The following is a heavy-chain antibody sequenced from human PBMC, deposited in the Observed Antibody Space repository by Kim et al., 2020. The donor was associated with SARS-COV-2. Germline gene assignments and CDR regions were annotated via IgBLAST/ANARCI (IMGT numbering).Heavy chain of an antibody. J-gene: IGHJ6*02. CDR1: GFTFSSYA. CDR2: ISGSGGST. D-gene: IGHD2-2*01. CDR3: AKDHYQPLDHNIVVVPAALGAYYYYGMDV. V-gene: IGHV3-23*01. Sequence: GGSLRLSCAASGFTFSSYAMSWVRQAPGKGLEWVSAISGSGGSTYYADSVKGRFTISRDNSKNTLYLQMNSLRAEDTAVYYCAKDHYQPLDHNIVVVPAALGAYYYYGMDVWGQGTTVTVSS.